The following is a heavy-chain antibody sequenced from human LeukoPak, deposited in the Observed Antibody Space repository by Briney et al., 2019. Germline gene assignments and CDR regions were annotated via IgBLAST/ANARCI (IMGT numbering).Heavy chain of an antibody. D-gene: IGHD4-17*01. CDR2: ISGSGGST. Sequence: GGSLRLSCAASGFTFSSYAMSWVRQAPGKGLEWVSGISGSGGSTYYADSVKGRFTISRDNSKNTLYLQMNSLRAEDTAVYYCAKDAESFTVTTVGYWGQGTLVTVSS. J-gene: IGHJ4*02. V-gene: IGHV3-23*01. CDR3: AKDAESFTVTTVGY. CDR1: GFTFSSYA.